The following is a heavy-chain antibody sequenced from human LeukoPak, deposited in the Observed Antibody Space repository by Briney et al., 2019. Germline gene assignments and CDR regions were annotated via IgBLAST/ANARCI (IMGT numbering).Heavy chain of an antibody. J-gene: IGHJ5*02. V-gene: IGHV4-39*07. Sequence: SETLSLTCTVSVGSTSSSSYYWGWIRQPPGKGLEWIGSIYYIGSTYYNPSLKSRVTISVDTSKNQFSLKLSSVTAADTAVYYCARGRRVLWYNWFDPWGQGTLVTVSS. CDR1: VGSTSSSSYY. D-gene: IGHD1-1*01. CDR2: IYYIGST. CDR3: ARGRRVLWYNWFDP.